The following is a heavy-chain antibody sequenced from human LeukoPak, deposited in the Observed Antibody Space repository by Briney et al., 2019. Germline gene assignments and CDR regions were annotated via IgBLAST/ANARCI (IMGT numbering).Heavy chain of an antibody. CDR1: GFTFSSYG. Sequence: GGSLRLSCAASGFTFSSYGMHWVRQAPGKGLEWVAFIRSDGSNKYYADSVKGRFTISRDNSKNTLYLQMNSLRAEDTAVYYCARQGAISTNYFDYWGQGTLVTVSS. CDR3: ARQGAISTNYFDY. CDR2: IRSDGSNK. J-gene: IGHJ4*02. D-gene: IGHD1-26*01. V-gene: IGHV3-30*02.